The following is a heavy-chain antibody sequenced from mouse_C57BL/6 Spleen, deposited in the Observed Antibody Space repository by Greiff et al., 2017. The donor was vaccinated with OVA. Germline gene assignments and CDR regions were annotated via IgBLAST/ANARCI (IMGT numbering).Heavy chain of an antibody. CDR1: GYTFTDYY. Sequence: VQLQQSGPELVKPGASVKISCKASGYTFTDYYMNWVKQSHGKSLEWIGDINPNNGGTSYNQKFKGKATLTVDKSSSTAYMELRSLTSEDSAVYYCATINWDASYFDYWGQGTTLTVSS. V-gene: IGHV1-26*01. J-gene: IGHJ2*01. CDR2: INPNNGGT. CDR3: ATINWDASYFDY. D-gene: IGHD4-1*01.